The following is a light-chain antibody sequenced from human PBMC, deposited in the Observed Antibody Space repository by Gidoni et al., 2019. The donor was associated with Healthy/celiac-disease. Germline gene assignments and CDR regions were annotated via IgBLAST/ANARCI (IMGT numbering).Light chain of an antibody. J-gene: IGKJ3*01. V-gene: IGKV4-1*01. CDR2: WAS. CDR3: QQYYSTPFT. CDR1: QSVLYSSNNKNY. Sequence: DIVMTQSPDSLAVSLGERATINCKSSQSVLYSSNNKNYLAWYQRKPGQPPKLLIYWASTRESGVPDRFSGSGSGTDFTLTISSLQAEDVAVYYCQQYYSTPFTFXPXTKVXIK.